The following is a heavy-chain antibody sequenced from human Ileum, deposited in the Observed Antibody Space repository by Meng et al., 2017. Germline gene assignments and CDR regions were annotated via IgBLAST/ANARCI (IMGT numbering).Heavy chain of an antibody. V-gene: IGHV3-15*01. CDR3: TTPQHFLRRDAGDI. J-gene: IGHJ3*02. CDR1: CFTFSDAY. CDR2: IKSKTDGGTT. Sequence: GESLKISFAASCFTFSDAYLTLVRQAPGKGLEWLGRIKSKTDGGTTDYAAPVKGRFTISRDDSATTLYLQMNSLKIEDTAVYYGTTPQHFLRRDAGDIWGQGTMVTVSS. D-gene: IGHD3-3*02.